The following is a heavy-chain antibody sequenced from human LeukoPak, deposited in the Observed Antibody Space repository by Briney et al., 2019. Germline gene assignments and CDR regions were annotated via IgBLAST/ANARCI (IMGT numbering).Heavy chain of an antibody. CDR1: EYTFTHYY. CDR3: ARGALSITTSTSFDY. J-gene: IGHJ4*02. CDR2: ISPNSGGT. Sequence: ASVKVSCEASEYTFTHYYMHWVRQAPGQGLEWMGWISPNSGGTNYAQKFHRRITMTRDTSISTGYMELSRLTSDDTSVYYCARGALSITTSTSFDYWGQGTLVTVSS. D-gene: IGHD1-14*01. V-gene: IGHV1-2*02.